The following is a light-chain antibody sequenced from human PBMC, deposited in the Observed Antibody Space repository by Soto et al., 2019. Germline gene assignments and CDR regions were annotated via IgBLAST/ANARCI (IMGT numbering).Light chain of an antibody. CDR1: QSVSSN. V-gene: IGKV3-15*01. CDR3: QQYNNWPPDRT. J-gene: IGKJ1*01. CDR2: GAS. Sequence: EIVMTQSPATLSVSPGERATLSCSASQSVSSNLACYQQKPGQAPRLLIYGASTRATGIPARFSGSGSGTEFTLTISSLQSEDFAIYFCQQYNNWPPDRTFGQGTKVEIK.